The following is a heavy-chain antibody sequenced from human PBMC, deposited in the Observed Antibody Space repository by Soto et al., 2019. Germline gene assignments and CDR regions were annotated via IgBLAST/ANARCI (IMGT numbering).Heavy chain of an antibody. J-gene: IGHJ6*02. CDR1: GYTFTGYY. CDR3: ARLTGSSPYYYYYYGMDV. D-gene: IGHD6-6*01. V-gene: IGHV1-2*02. Sequence: GASVKVSCKASGYTFTGYYMHWVRQAPGQGLEWMGWINPNSGGTNYAQKFQGRVTMTRDTSISTAYMELSRLRSDDTAVYYCARLTGSSPYYYYYYGMDVWGQGTTVTVSS. CDR2: INPNSGGT.